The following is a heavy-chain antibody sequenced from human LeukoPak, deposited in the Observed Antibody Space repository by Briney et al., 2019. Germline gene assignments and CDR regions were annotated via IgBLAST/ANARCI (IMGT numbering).Heavy chain of an antibody. J-gene: IGHJ4*02. V-gene: IGHV4-59*11. Sequence: SETLSLTCSVSDVSISSHYWSWLRQPPGKGLEWIAYMRDTVNTKDNPSFKSRLTLSADTSKNQFTLRLSSVTAADSAIYYCATIKRGNIYGYFDFWGQGILVTVSS. D-gene: IGHD5-18*01. CDR3: ATIKRGNIYGYFDF. CDR2: MRDTVNT. CDR1: DVSISSHY.